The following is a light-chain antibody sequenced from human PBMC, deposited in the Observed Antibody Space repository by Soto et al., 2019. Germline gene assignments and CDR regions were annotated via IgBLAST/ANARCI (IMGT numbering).Light chain of an antibody. CDR1: SSDVGGYNY. V-gene: IGLV2-14*01. Sequence: QSVLPQPASVSGSPGQSITISCTGTSSDVGGYNYVSWYQQHPGKAPKLMIYDVSNRPSGVSNRFSGSKSGNTASLTISGLQAEDEADYYCSSYTSSNTLEVFGTGTKVTVL. J-gene: IGLJ1*01. CDR2: DVS. CDR3: SSYTSSNTLEV.